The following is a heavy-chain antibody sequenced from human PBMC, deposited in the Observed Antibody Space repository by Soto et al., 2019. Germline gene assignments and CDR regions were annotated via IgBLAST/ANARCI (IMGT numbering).Heavy chain of an antibody. D-gene: IGHD4-4*01. CDR3: ARDGGYSNYGYYYSYGMAV. Sequence: GGSLRLSCAASGFTVSSNYMSWVRQAPGKGLEWVSVIYSGGITYYADSVKGRFTISRDNSKNTLYLQMNSMRAEDTAVYYCARDGGYSNYGYYYSYGMAVWGHGTTVTVS. CDR2: IYSGGIT. J-gene: IGHJ6*01. CDR1: GFTVSSNY. V-gene: IGHV3-53*01.